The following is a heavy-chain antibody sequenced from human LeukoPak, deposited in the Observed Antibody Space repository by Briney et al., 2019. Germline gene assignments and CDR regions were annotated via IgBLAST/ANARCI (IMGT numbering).Heavy chain of an antibody. CDR1: GYSFTSYW. CDR3: ARHGTAVADKNWFDP. J-gene: IGHJ5*02. V-gene: IGHV5-51*01. Sequence: GESLKISCKGSGYSFTSYWIGWVRQMPGKGLEWMGNIYPGDSDTRYSPSFQGQVTISADKSISTAYLQWSSLKASDTAMYYCARHGTAVADKNWFDPWGQGTLVTVSS. CDR2: IYPGDSDT. D-gene: IGHD6-19*01.